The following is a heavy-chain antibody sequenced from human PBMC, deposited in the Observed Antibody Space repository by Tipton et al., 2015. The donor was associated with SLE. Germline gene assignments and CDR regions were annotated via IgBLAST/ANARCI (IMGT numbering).Heavy chain of an antibody. CDR3: ARALSGTQVVGRY. CDR2: IHDSGGV. CDR1: GGSVSGYY. V-gene: IGHV4-34*01. J-gene: IGHJ4*02. D-gene: IGHD1-26*01. Sequence: GLVKPSETLSLICGVYGGSVSGYYWTWIRQPPGKGLEWIGDIHDSGGVNHNTSLKSRVTVSVDTSKNQLSLKLSSVTAADTAVYYCARALSGTQVVGRYWGQGTLVTVSS.